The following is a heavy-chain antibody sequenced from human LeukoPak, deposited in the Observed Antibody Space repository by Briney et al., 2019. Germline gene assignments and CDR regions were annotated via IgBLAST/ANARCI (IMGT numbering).Heavy chain of an antibody. Sequence: PSETLSLTCTVSGGSIGSGSFYWGWIRQPPGKGLEWIGSIYYSGTTYYNPSLKSRVTISADRSKNQFSLRLSSVTVADTAVYFCARQPPMLRAITPWGQGTLVTVSS. J-gene: IGHJ5*02. CDR2: IYYSGTT. V-gene: IGHV4-39*01. D-gene: IGHD3-10*01. CDR1: GGSIGSGSFY. CDR3: ARQPPMLRAITP.